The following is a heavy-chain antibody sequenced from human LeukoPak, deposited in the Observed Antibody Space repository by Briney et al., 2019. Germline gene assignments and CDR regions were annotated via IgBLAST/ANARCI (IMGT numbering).Heavy chain of an antibody. V-gene: IGHV3-7*01. Sequence: GGSLRLSCAASGFTFSSYWMSWVRQAPGKGLEWVAIIKQDGSEKYYVDSVKGRFTISRDNAKTSLYLQMNSLRAEDTAVYYCASSRYDSSGYYGIIAYWGQGTLVTVSS. D-gene: IGHD3-22*01. CDR1: GFTFSSYW. J-gene: IGHJ4*02. CDR3: ASSRYDSSGYYGIIAY. CDR2: IKQDGSEK.